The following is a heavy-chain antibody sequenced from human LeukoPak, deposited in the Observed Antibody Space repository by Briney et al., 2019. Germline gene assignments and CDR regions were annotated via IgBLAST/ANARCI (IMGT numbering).Heavy chain of an antibody. CDR3: AKRGGIPVSPPDY. J-gene: IGHJ4*02. CDR1: GFTFSSYG. D-gene: IGHD3-16*01. CDR2: IRYDGSNK. Sequence: GGSLRLSCAASGFTFSSYGMHWVRQAPGKGLEWVAFIRYDGSNKYYADSVKGRFTISRDNSKNTLCLQMNSLRAEDTAVYYCAKRGGIPVSPPDYWGQGTLVTVSS. V-gene: IGHV3-30*02.